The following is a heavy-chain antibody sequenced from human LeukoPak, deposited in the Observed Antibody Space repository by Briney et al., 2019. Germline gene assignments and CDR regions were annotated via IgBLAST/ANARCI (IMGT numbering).Heavy chain of an antibody. V-gene: IGHV7-4-1*02. CDR3: ARDRRMVRGVISHYYYYYMDV. J-gene: IGHJ6*03. Sequence: ASVKVSCKASGYTFTTYGMNWVRQAPGQGLEWMGWIDTNTGNPTYAQGFTGRFVFSLDTSVSTAYLQISSLKAEDTAVYYCARDRRMVRGVISHYYYYYMDVRGKGTTVTVSS. CDR1: GYTFTTYG. CDR2: IDTNTGNP. D-gene: IGHD3-10*01.